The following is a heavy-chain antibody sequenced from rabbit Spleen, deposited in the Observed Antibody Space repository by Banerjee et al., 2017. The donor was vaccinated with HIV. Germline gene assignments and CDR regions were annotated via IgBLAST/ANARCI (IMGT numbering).Heavy chain of an antibody. CDR2: IDAGSSRIT. Sequence: QSLEESGGGLVQPEGSLTLTCTASGFSFSSNYYMCWVRQAPGKGLEWIACIDAGSSRITYYASWSKGRFTISKTSSTTETLQMTSLTAADTATYFCARWYSATRSYDLNLWGQGTLVTVS. V-gene: IGHV1S40*01. CDR3: ARWYSATRSYDLNL. CDR1: GFSFSSNYY. J-gene: IGHJ4*01. D-gene: IGHD6-1*01.